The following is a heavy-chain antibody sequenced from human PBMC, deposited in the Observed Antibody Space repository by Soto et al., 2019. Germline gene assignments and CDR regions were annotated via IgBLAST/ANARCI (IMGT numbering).Heavy chain of an antibody. CDR2: IYYSGST. D-gene: IGHD6-19*01. Sequence: SETLSLTCTVSGGSISSGGYYWSWIRQHPGKGLEWIGYIYYSGSTYYNPSLKSRVTISVDTSKNQFSLKLSSVTAADTAVYYRERDPEKSLVPSNCFDTWGQGTLVTVSS. CDR1: GGSISSGGYY. CDR3: ERDPEKSLVPSNCFDT. V-gene: IGHV4-31*03. J-gene: IGHJ5*02.